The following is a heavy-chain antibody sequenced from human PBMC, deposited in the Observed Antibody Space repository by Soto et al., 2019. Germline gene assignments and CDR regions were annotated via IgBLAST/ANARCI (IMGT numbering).Heavy chain of an antibody. CDR3: ARRGRDGGWINYDFYGMDV. J-gene: IGHJ6*02. D-gene: IGHD6-19*01. CDR1: GGTFGTLNSYT. CDR2: IIPIFGTS. V-gene: IGHV1-69*01. Sequence: QVQLVQSGAEVKKPGSSVKVSCRSSGGTFGTLNSYTINWVRQAPGQGLEWMGDIIPIFGTSNYAQKFQGRVTITADESTSTVFMELNSLMSEDTAVYFCARRGRDGGWINYDFYGMDVWGQGTTVTVSS.